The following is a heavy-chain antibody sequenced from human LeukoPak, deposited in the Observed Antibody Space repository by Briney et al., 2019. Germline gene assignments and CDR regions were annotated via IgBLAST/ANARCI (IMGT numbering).Heavy chain of an antibody. D-gene: IGHD4/OR15-4a*01. V-gene: IGHV4-61*02. CDR3: ARTSLVHWFDP. CDR1: GGSISSGSYY. CDR2: IYTSGST. Sequence: SQTLSLTCAVSGGSISSGSYYWSWIRQPAGKGLEWIGRIYTSGSTNYNPSLKSRVTISVDTSKNQFSLKLSSVTAADTAVYYCARTSLVHWFDPWGQGTLVTVSS. J-gene: IGHJ5*02.